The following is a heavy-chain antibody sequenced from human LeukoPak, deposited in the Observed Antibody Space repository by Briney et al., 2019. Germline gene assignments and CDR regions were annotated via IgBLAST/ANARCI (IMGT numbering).Heavy chain of an antibody. Sequence: ASVKVTCKASGDTFTGYYMHWVRQAPGQGLEWMGWINPNSGGTNYAQKFQGRVTMTRDTSISTAYMELSRLRSDDTAVYYCARGLHRAGGVVVFDPWGQGTLVTVSS. J-gene: IGHJ5*02. CDR3: ARGLHRAGGVVVFDP. CDR2: INPNSGGT. CDR1: GDTFTGYY. V-gene: IGHV1-2*02. D-gene: IGHD3-22*01.